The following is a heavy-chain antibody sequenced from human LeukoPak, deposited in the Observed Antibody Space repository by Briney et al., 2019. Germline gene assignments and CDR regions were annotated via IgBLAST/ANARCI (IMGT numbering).Heavy chain of an antibody. Sequence: GGSLRLSCAASGLTFRNAWMSWVRQAPGKGLEWVGRIKSKFDGGTTDYAAPVKGRFAISRGDSENTLYLQMNSLKTEDTGVYYCTTEFYNAPDYWGQGTLVTVSS. CDR3: TTEFYNAPDY. CDR2: IKSKFDGGTT. D-gene: IGHD2/OR15-2a*01. J-gene: IGHJ4*02. V-gene: IGHV3-15*01. CDR1: GLTFRNAW.